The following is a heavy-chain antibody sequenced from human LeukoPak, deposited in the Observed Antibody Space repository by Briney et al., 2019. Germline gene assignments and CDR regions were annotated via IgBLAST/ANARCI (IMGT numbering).Heavy chain of an antibody. V-gene: IGHV3-21*01. CDR2: ISSSSSYI. D-gene: IGHD5-24*01. CDR3: ARVGRDGYNYYYYYYMDV. Sequence: PGGSLRLSCAASGFTFSSYSMNWVRQAPGKGLEGVSSISSSSSYIYYADSVKGRFTISRDNAKNSLYLQMNSLRAEDTAVYYCARVGRDGYNYYYYYYMDVWGKGTTVSVSS. CDR1: GFTFSSYS. J-gene: IGHJ6*03.